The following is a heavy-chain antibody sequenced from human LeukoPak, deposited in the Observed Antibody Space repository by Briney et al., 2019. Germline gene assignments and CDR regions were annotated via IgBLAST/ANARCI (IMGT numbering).Heavy chain of an antibody. CDR1: GFTFSSYS. D-gene: IGHD2-2*01. V-gene: IGHV3-21*01. Sequence: GGSLRLSCVASGFTFSSYSMNWVRQAPGKGLEWVSSISSSSSYISYADSVKGRFTISRDNAKNSLYLQMNSLRAEDTAVYYCARDLGNDCSSTSCVGWGQGTLVTVSS. J-gene: IGHJ4*02. CDR2: ISSSSSYI. CDR3: ARDLGNDCSSTSCVG.